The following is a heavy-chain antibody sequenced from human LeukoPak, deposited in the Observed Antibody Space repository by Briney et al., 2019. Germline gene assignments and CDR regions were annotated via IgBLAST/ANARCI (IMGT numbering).Heavy chain of an antibody. D-gene: IGHD3-9*01. J-gene: IGHJ6*02. Sequence: PGRSLRLSCVASGFSFSNYAMHWDRQAPGKGLQWLAIISYDGGKEYYADSVKGRLTISRDNSKNTLYLQMNSLKSEDTAIYYCARDRSSDWPSGPHRGYGMDVWGQGTTVTVSS. CDR2: ISYDGGKE. CDR1: GFSFSNYA. CDR3: ARDRSSDWPSGPHRGYGMDV. V-gene: IGHV3-30-3*01.